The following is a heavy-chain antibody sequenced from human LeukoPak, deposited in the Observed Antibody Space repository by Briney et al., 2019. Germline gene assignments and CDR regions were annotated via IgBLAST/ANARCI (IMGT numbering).Heavy chain of an antibody. CDR3: ARWGSYYYDSCGWPTTLDIDY. CDR1: GFTFSSYA. D-gene: IGHD3-22*01. J-gene: IGHJ4*02. Sequence: PGGSLRLSCAASGFTFSSYAMHWVRQAPGKGLEWVAVISYDGSNKYYADSVKGRFTISRDNSKNTLYLQMNSLRAEDTAVYYCARWGSYYYDSCGWPTTLDIDYWGQGTLVTVFS. V-gene: IGHV3-30-3*01. CDR2: ISYDGSNK.